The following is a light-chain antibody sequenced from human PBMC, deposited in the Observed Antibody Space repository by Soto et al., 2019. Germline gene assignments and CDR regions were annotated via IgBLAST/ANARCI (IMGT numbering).Light chain of an antibody. CDR3: LNSYSGPRVV. J-gene: IGLJ2*01. CDR2: DTS. CDR1: TGAVTSSHY. V-gene: IGLV7-46*01. Sequence: QAVVTQEPSLTVSPGGTVTLTCGSSTGAVTSSHYPYWFQQKPGQAPRTLIYDTSNKHSWTPARFSGSLLGGKGALTLSGAQPEDEADYYCLNSYSGPRVVFGGGTKLTVL.